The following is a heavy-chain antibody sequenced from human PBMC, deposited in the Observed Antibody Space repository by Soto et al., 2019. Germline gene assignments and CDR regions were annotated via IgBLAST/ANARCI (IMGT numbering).Heavy chain of an antibody. CDR3: ARADIVVVPDAPGGYYYDGLGL. V-gene: IGHV1-2*02. J-gene: IGHJ6*02. CDR1: GYTFTGYY. Sequence: ASVNISCKASGYTFTGYYMHWVRQAPGQGLEWMGWINPNSGGTNYAQKFQGRVTMTRDTSISTAYMELSRLRSDDTAVYYCARADIVVVPDAPGGYYYDGLGLWGLGPAVTGS. CDR2: INPNSGGT. D-gene: IGHD2-2*01.